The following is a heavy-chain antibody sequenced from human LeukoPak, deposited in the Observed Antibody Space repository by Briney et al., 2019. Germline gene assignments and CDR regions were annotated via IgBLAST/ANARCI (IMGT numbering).Heavy chain of an antibody. Sequence: SETLSLTCAVSGGSFSGYYWSWFRQPPPKELEWIGEINHSGSTNYNPSLMSRVTISVDTSKHQFSLKLSSVTAADTAVYYCARLANWQYYGSGSYTRHNYYYYYMDGWGKGTTVTISS. CDR3: ARLANWQYYGSGSYTRHNYYYYYMDG. D-gene: IGHD3-10*01. J-gene: IGHJ6*03. V-gene: IGHV4-34*01. CDR2: INHSGST. CDR1: GGSFSGYY.